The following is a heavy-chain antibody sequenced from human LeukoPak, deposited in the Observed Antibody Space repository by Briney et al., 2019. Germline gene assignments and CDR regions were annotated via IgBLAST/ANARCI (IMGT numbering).Heavy chain of an antibody. CDR1: GDSTSSGDYY. J-gene: IGHJ4*02. D-gene: IGHD1-26*01. Sequence: SETLSLTCTVSGDSTSSGDYYWGWIRQPPGKGLEWIGYIYYSGSTYYNPSLKSRVNISVDTSKNQFSLKLSSVTAADTAVYYCAREGVVGATTPFDHWGQGTLVTVSS. CDR3: AREGVVGATTPFDH. CDR2: IYYSGST. V-gene: IGHV4-30-4*08.